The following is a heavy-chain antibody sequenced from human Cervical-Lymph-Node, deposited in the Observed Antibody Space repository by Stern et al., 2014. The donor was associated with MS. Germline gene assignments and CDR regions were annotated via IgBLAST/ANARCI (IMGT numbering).Heavy chain of an antibody. CDR1: GFTFSSHV. V-gene: IGHV3-23*04. Sequence: EVQLEESGGGLVQPGGSLRLSCAASGFTFSSHVMSWIRQAPGKGLQWVSTLGADGATTYYADSVKGRFSISRDNFKNTLHLQMNSLRADDSAVYYCVKGIDYWGQGTQVTVSS. J-gene: IGHJ4*02. CDR3: VKGIDY. CDR2: LGADGATT.